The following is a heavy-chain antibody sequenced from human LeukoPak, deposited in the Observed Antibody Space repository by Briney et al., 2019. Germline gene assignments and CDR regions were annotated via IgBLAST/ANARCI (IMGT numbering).Heavy chain of an antibody. V-gene: IGHV3-74*01. Sequence: GGSLRLSCAASGFTFRSYWMHWVRHAPGKGLVWVSRINSDGSSTNYADSVKGRFTISRDNAKNTLDLQMNSLRGEDTAVYHCARTSNDAFDIWGQGTMVTVSS. CDR1: GFTFRSYW. CDR2: INSDGSST. J-gene: IGHJ3*02. CDR3: ARTSNDAFDI.